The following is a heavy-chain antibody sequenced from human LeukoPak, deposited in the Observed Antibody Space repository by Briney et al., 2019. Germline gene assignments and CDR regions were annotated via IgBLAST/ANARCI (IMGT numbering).Heavy chain of an antibody. Sequence: GGSLRLSCAASGFTFSSYAMSWVRQAPGKGLEWVSAISGSGGSTYYADSVKGRFTISRDNSKNTLYLQMNSLRAEDTAVYYCAKDYIVVVPAAIKYFQHWGQGTLVTVSS. CDR1: GFTFSSYA. J-gene: IGHJ1*01. V-gene: IGHV3-23*01. D-gene: IGHD2-2*02. CDR2: ISGSGGST. CDR3: AKDYIVVVPAAIKYFQH.